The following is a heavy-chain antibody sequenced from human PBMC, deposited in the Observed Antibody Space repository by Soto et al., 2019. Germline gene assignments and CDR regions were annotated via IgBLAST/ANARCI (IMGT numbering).Heavy chain of an antibody. CDR2: IGTGGGNT. J-gene: IGHJ4*02. CDR1: GFTFSTYA. CDR3: AKRGGSGRGFHDY. Sequence: EVQLLESGGGLVQPGGSLGLSCAASGFTFSTYAMSWVRQAPGKGLEWVSTIGTGGGNTYYADSVKGRFTISRDNSESTLYLQMNSLTAEDTALYYCAKRGGSGRGFHDYWGRGALVTVSS. V-gene: IGHV3-23*01. D-gene: IGHD6-19*01.